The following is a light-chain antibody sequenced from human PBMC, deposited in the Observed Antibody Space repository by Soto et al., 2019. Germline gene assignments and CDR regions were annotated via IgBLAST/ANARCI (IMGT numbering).Light chain of an antibody. V-gene: IGKV3-15*01. CDR1: QSVGSH. CDR3: QQYHNWPPFT. J-gene: IGKJ3*01. CDR2: GAY. Sequence: EIVMTQSPATLSVSPGERATLSCRASQSVGSHLAWYQQKPGQAPRLLIYGAYYRANSIPARFSGSGYEKDFSLTISSLQSDYFAVYYCQQYHNWPPFTFGPGKRVDI.